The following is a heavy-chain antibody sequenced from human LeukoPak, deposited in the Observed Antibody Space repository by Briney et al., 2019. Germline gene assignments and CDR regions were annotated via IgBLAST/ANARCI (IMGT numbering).Heavy chain of an antibody. CDR1: GGSISSGSYY. Sequence: PSQTLSLTCTVSGGSISSGSYYWSWIRQPAGKGLEWIGRIYTSGSTNYNPSLKSRVTISVDKSKNQFSLKLKSRTAADTAVYYCARVGGSASTLSAFDVWGQGTMVTVSS. CDR2: IYTSGST. CDR3: ARVGGSASTLSAFDV. J-gene: IGHJ3*01. D-gene: IGHD2-15*01. V-gene: IGHV4-61*02.